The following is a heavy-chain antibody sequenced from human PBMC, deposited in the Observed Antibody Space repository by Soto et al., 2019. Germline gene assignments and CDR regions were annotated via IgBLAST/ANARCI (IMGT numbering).Heavy chain of an antibody. J-gene: IGHJ4*02. CDR1: GFTFSNYN. D-gene: IGHD3-22*01. Sequence: GGSLRLSCVASGFTFSNYNMNWVRQAPGKGLEWVSYIFSSGTSMYYADSVKGRFTISRDNAKNSLYLQMNSLRDEDTAVYYCARDKYYYDSSGYYRNLYDHWGQGTLVTVSS. CDR2: IFSSGTSM. V-gene: IGHV3-48*02. CDR3: ARDKYYYDSSGYYRNLYDH.